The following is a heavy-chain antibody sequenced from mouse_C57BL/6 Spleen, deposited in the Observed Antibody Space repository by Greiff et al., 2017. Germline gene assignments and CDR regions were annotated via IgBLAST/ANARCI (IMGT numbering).Heavy chain of an antibody. J-gene: IGHJ4*01. CDR1: GFTFSSYA. CDR3: TRERYYGSSYYAMDY. D-gene: IGHD1-1*01. V-gene: IGHV5-9-1*02. CDR2: ISSGGDYI. Sequence: EVKLMESGEGLVKPGGSLKLSCAASGFTFSSYAMSWVRQTPEKRLEWVAYISSGGDYIYYADTVKGRFTISRDNARNTLYLQMSSLKSEDTAMYYCTRERYYGSSYYAMDYWGQGTSVTVSS.